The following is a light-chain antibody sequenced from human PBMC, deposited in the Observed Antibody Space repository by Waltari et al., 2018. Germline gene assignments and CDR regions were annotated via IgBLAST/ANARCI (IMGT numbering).Light chain of an antibody. CDR1: ELGIRF. CDR2: QNG. J-gene: IGLJ3*02. V-gene: IGLV3-1*01. CDR3: QAWDRGTWGV. Sequence: SYDLTQPPSVSVSPGQTASITCSGPELGIRFVCWYQQKPGQSPLLVLYQNGRGPAGIPGRFSGSDSGNTAPLTISGTQAVDEADYYCQAWDRGTWGVFGGGTRLTVL.